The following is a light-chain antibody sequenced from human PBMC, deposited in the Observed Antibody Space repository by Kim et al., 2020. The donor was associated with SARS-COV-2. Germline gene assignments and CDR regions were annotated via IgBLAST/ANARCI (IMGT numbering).Light chain of an antibody. CDR2: EVS. J-gene: IGLJ3*02. Sequence: GQSITTSCTGTSSDVGSYNLVSWYQQHPGKAPKLMIYEVSKRPSGVSNRFSGSKSGNTASLTISGLQAEDEADYYCCSYAGSSTWVFGGGTKVTVL. V-gene: IGLV2-23*02. CDR1: SSDVGSYNL. CDR3: CSYAGSSTWV.